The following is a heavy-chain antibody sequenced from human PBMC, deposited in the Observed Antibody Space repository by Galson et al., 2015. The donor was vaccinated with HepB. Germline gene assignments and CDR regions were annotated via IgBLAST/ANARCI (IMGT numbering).Heavy chain of an antibody. J-gene: IGHJ1*01. CDR1: GGTFSTYA. CDR2: IIPIFDTA. Sequence: SVKVSCKASGGTFSTYAIIWVRQAPGQGLEWMGGIIPIFDTANYARKFQGRVTITADESTSTAYMELSSLRSEDTAVYYCAYYGSGSAEYFHNWGQGTLVIVSS. D-gene: IGHD3-10*01. V-gene: IGHV1-69*13. CDR3: AYYGSGSAEYFHN.